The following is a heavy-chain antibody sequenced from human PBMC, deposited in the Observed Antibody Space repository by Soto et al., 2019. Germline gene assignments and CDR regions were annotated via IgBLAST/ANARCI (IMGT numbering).Heavy chain of an antibody. V-gene: IGHV3-30*18. J-gene: IGHJ4*02. CDR3: AKDGSEYSGYDFPYFDY. CDR2: ISYDGSNK. D-gene: IGHD5-12*01. Sequence: GSLRLSCASSGFTFSSYGMHWVRQAPGKGLEWVAVISYDGSNKYYADSVKGRFTISRDNSKNTLYLQMNSLRAEDTAVYYCAKDGSEYSGYDFPYFDYWGQGTLVTVSS. CDR1: GFTFSSYG.